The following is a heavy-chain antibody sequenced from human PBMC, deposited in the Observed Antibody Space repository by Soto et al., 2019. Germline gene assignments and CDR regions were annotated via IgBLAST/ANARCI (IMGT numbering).Heavy chain of an antibody. Sequence: QVQLVESGGGVVQPGRSLRLSCAASGFTLSGYGMHWVRQAPGKGLEWVAVISYDGSNKYYADSVKGRFTISRDNSKNTLYLQMNSLRAEDTAVYYCAKDRGGNQLLIDYWGQGTLVTASS. CDR1: GFTLSGYG. V-gene: IGHV3-30*18. J-gene: IGHJ4*02. CDR3: AKDRGGNQLLIDY. D-gene: IGHD2-2*01. CDR2: ISYDGSNK.